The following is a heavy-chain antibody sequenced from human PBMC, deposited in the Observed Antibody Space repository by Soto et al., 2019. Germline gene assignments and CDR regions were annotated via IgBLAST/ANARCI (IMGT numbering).Heavy chain of an antibody. CDR1: GFTFSLYA. Sequence: GGSLRLSCAASGFTFSLYAIHWVRQAPGKGLEWVAAIWGDGSDKKYADSVKGRFTVSRDNSKNTLYLQMNSLRDEDTAVYFCAGSGDCTGTSSHLRAPLDSWGPGTLVNVSS. D-gene: IGHD2-8*02. CDR2: IWGDGSDK. CDR3: AGSGDCTGTSSHLRAPLDS. V-gene: IGHV3-33*01. J-gene: IGHJ4*02.